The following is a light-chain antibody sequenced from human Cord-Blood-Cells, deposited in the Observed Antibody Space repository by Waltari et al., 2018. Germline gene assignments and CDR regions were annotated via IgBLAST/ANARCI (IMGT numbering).Light chain of an antibody. Sequence: EIVLTQSPATLSVSPGERVTLSCRASQSVSSNLAWYQQKPGQAPRLLSYGASTRAAGIPARFSGSGSVTEFTLTISSLQSEDFAVYYGQQYNNWPLTFGGGTKVEIK. CDR1: QSVSSN. J-gene: IGKJ4*01. CDR2: GAS. V-gene: IGKV3-15*01. CDR3: QQYNNWPLT.